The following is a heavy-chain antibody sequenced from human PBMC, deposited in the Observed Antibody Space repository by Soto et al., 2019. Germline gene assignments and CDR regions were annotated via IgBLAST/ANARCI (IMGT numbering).Heavy chain of an antibody. CDR2: INHSGST. J-gene: IGHJ4*02. Sequence: PSETLSLTCAVYGGSFSGYYWSWIRQPPGKGLEWIGEINHSGSTNYNPSLKSRVTISVDTSKNQFSLKLSSATAADTAVYYRARDNGDYVDYWGQGTLVTVSS. V-gene: IGHV4-34*01. CDR3: ARDNGDYVDY. CDR1: GGSFSGYY. D-gene: IGHD4-17*01.